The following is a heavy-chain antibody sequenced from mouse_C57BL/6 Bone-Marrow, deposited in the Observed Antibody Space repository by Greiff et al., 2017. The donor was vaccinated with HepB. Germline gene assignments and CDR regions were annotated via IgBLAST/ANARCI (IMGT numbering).Heavy chain of an antibody. CDR1: GYTFTDYY. V-gene: IGHV1-19*01. J-gene: IGHJ1*03. CDR3: ARNLYYYGIYWYFDV. Sequence: VQLQQSGPVLVKPGASVKMSCKASGYTFTDYYMNWVKQSHGKSLEWIGVINPYNGGTSYNQKFKGKATLTVDKSSSTAYMELNSLTSEDSAVYYCARNLYYYGIYWYFDVWGTGTTVTVSS. CDR2: INPYNGGT. D-gene: IGHD1-1*01.